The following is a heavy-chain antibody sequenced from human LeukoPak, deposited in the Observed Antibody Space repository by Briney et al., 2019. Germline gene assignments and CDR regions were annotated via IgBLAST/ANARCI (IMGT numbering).Heavy chain of an antibody. CDR1: GFTFSTYW. CDR2: INPDGSTT. CDR3: AKGPRRAAAFSGSLLIQH. J-gene: IGHJ1*01. D-gene: IGHD6-13*01. V-gene: IGHV3-74*01. Sequence: PGGSLRLSCAASGFTFSTYWMHWVRQAPGKGLVWVSRINPDGSTTNYADSVKGRFTISRDNSKNTLYLQMNSLRAEDTAVYYCAKGPRRAAAFSGSLLIQHWGQGTLVTVSS.